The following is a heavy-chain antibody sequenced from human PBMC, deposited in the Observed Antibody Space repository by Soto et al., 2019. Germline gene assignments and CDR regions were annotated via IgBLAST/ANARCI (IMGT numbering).Heavy chain of an antibody. D-gene: IGHD4-17*01. CDR1: GFTFSSFH. CDR2: ITSRSDTT. CDR3: VKDNPHYGDYDY. V-gene: IGHV3-64D*06. Sequence: GGSLRLSCAATGFTFSSFHMNWVRQAPGRGLEWVSYITSRSDTTYYADSVKGRFTISRDNSRNTLYLQMSSLRDEDTAVYYCVKDNPHYGDYDYWGQGTLVTVSS. J-gene: IGHJ4*02.